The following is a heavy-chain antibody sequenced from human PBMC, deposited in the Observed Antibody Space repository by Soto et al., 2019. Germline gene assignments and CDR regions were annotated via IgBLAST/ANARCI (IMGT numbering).Heavy chain of an antibody. V-gene: IGHV3-33*01. CDR3: ARGRYYYGSGPPNGMDV. J-gene: IGHJ6*02. Sequence: GGSLRLSCAASGFTFSSYGMHWVRQAPGKGLEWVAVIWYDGSNKYYADSLKGRFTISRDNSKNTLYLQMNSLRAEDTAVYYCARGRYYYGSGPPNGMDVWGQGTTVTVSS. CDR1: GFTFSSYG. D-gene: IGHD3-10*01. CDR2: IWYDGSNK.